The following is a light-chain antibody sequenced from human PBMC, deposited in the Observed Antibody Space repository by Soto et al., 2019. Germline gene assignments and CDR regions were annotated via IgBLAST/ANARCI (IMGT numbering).Light chain of an antibody. CDR3: QQYGTSSEAT. CDR2: DAS. Sequence: EIVLTQSPATLSLSPGERATLSCRASQSVSSYLAWYQQKPGQAPRLLIYDASNRATGIPARFSGSGSGTDFTLTISSLEPEDFAVYYCQQYGTSSEATFGGGTKVEIK. CDR1: QSVSSY. V-gene: IGKV3-11*01. J-gene: IGKJ4*01.